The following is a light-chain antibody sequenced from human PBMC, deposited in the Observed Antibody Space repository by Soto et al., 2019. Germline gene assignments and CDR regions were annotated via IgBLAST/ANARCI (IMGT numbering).Light chain of an antibody. CDR2: GNN. CDR1: SSNIGAGYD. V-gene: IGLV1-40*01. Sequence: QSVLTQPPSVSGAPGQRVTISCTGSSSNIGAGYDVHWYQQFPGTAPKLLIYGNNNRPSGVPDRFSGSKSGTSASLAITGLQAEDEADYYCQSYDSSLSGPWVFGGGTKLTVL. J-gene: IGLJ3*02. CDR3: QSYDSSLSGPWV.